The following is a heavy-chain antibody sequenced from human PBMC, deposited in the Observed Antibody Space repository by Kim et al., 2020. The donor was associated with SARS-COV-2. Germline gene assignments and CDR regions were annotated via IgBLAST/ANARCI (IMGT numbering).Heavy chain of an antibody. CDR3: AREYYYGSGSHSAFDI. CDR2: ISYDGSNK. J-gene: IGHJ3*02. Sequence: GGSLRLSCAASGFTFSSYAMHWVRQAPGKGLEWVAVISYDGSNKYYADSVKGRFTISRDNSKNTLYLQMNSLRAEDTAVYYCAREYYYGSGSHSAFDIWG. CDR1: GFTFSSYA. V-gene: IGHV3-30*04. D-gene: IGHD3-10*01.